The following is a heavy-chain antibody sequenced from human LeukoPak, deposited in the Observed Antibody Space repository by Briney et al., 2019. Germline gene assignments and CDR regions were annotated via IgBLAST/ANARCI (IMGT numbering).Heavy chain of an antibody. J-gene: IGHJ4*02. CDR2: IYYSGST. Sequence: PSETLSLTCTVSGGSISSYYWSWIRQPPGKGLEWIGYIYYSGSTNYNPSLKSRVTISVDTSKNQFSLKLSSVTAADTAVYYCARLVFSGYDNGRDYWDQGTLVTVSS. V-gene: IGHV4-59*08. CDR1: GGSISSYY. D-gene: IGHD5-12*01. CDR3: ARLVFSGYDNGRDY.